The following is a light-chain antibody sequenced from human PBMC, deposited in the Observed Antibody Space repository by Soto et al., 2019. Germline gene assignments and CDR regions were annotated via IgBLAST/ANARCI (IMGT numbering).Light chain of an antibody. CDR3: GTWDSSLSAYV. J-gene: IGLJ1*01. V-gene: IGLV1-51*01. CDR1: SSNIGNNY. Sequence: QSVLTQPPSVSAAPGQKGTISCSGSSSNIGNNYVSWYQQLPGTSPKLLIYDNNKRPSGIPVRFSGSNSDTSATLAITRPQPGDEADYYCGTWDSSLSAYVFGTGTKGTAL. CDR2: DNN.